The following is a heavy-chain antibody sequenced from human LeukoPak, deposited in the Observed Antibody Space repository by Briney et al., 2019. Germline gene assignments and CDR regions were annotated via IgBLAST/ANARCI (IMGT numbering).Heavy chain of an antibody. Sequence: GGSLRLSCAASGFTFSSHSMNWVRQAPGKGLEWVSSISSGSTYMYYADSVKGRFTISRDNAQNSMYLQMNSLRAEDTAVYYCGRVGGRSKAAKGDAFDIWGQGTMVVVSS. D-gene: IGHD6-6*01. V-gene: IGHV3-21*01. J-gene: IGHJ3*02. CDR1: GFTFSSHS. CDR2: ISSGSTYM. CDR3: GRVGGRSKAAKGDAFDI.